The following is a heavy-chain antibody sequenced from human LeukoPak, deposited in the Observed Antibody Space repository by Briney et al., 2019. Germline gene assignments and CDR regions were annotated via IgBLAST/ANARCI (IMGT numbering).Heavy chain of an antibody. CDR3: AKINYDFWSGPFRSFDP. J-gene: IGHJ5*02. Sequence: PSETLSLTCTVAGGSINSYYWSWIRQPAGKGLEWVGRIYTSGSTNYNPSLKSRVTMSVDTSKNQFSLTLSSVTAADTAVYYCAKINYDFWSGPFRSFDPWGQGTLVTVSS. CDR2: IYTSGST. D-gene: IGHD3-3*01. CDR1: GGSINSYY. V-gene: IGHV4-4*07.